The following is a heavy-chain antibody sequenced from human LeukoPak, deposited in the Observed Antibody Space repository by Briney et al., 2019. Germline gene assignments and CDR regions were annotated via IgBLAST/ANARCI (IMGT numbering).Heavy chain of an antibody. CDR3: AKGPGYSGYDRGLDY. Sequence: GGSLRLSCAASGFTFSSYSMNWVRQAPGKGLEWVSSISSSSSYIYYADSVKGRFTISRDNAKNSLYLQMNSLRAEDTALYYCAKGPGYSGYDRGLDYWGQGTLVTVSS. CDR2: ISSSSSYI. CDR1: GFTFSSYS. J-gene: IGHJ4*02. D-gene: IGHD5-12*01. V-gene: IGHV3-21*04.